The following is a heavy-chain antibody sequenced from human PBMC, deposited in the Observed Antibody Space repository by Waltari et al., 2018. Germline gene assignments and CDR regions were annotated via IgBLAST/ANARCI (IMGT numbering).Heavy chain of an antibody. J-gene: IGHJ5*01. CDR3: GRDQENDPSCEVT. CDR2: ISSSGGGS. Sequence: EVQLLESGGDLVQPGGSLRLSCAASGFTFTNYAMIWVRQVPGKGLEWVSSISSSGGGSYYADSVKGRFTISRDNSRGTLSLQMNSLTAEDTAVYYCGRDQENDPSCEVTWGHGTLVTVSS. CDR1: GFTFTNYA. V-gene: IGHV3-23*01.